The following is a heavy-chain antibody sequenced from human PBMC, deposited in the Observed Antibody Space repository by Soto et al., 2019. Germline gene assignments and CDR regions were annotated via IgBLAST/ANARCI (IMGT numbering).Heavy chain of an antibody. J-gene: IGHJ6*02. D-gene: IGHD6-13*01. Sequence: QVQLVQSGAEVKKPGSSGRVSCKASGGTFSSYAISWVRQAPGQGLEWMGGIIPIFGTENYAQKFQGRVTITADESTSTAYMELSSLRSEDTAVYYCARDRIAGSKYYYGMDVWGQGTTVTVSS. V-gene: IGHV1-69*01. CDR2: IIPIFGTE. CDR3: ARDRIAGSKYYYGMDV. CDR1: GGTFSSYA.